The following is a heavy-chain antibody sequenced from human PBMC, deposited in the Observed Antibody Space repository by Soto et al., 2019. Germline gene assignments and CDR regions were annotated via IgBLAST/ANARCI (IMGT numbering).Heavy chain of an antibody. V-gene: IGHV4-39*01. D-gene: IGHD6-13*01. CDR2: IYYSGST. Sequence: QLQLQESGPGLVKPSETLSLTCTVSGGSISSSSYYWGWIRQPPGKGLEWIGGIYYSGSTYYNPSPKRRVTISVDTSRTQCSLKLSSVTAADPAVYYCARHQSHSSSYVDAWGQGTLVTVSS. J-gene: IGHJ5*02. CDR1: GGSISSSSYY. CDR3: ARHQSHSSSYVDA.